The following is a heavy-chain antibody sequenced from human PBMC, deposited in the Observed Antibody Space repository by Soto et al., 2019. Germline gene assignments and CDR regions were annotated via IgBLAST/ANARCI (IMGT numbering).Heavy chain of an antibody. CDR3: ARDNWNSY. J-gene: IGHJ4*02. D-gene: IGHD1-7*01. Sequence: EVQLVESGGGLVQPGGSLRLSCVASGFTFSNYWMHWVRQAPGKGLVWVSRISTDESSTNYADSVTGRFTISRDNAMNTLYLQMNSLRAEATAVYYCARDNWNSYWGQGTLVTVSS. CDR2: ISTDESST. CDR1: GFTFSNYW. V-gene: IGHV3-74*01.